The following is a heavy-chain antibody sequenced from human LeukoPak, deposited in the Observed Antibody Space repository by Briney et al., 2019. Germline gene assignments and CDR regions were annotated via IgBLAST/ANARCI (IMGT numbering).Heavy chain of an antibody. Sequence: PGGSLRPSCAASGFTFSSYAMHWVRQAPGKGLEYVSAISSNGGSTYYANSVKGRFTISRDNSKNTLYLQMGSLRAEDMAVYYCARYYYDSSGYYYDYWGQGTLVTVSS. D-gene: IGHD3-22*01. CDR3: ARYYYDSSGYYYDY. CDR1: GFTFSSYA. J-gene: IGHJ4*02. CDR2: ISSNGGST. V-gene: IGHV3-64*01.